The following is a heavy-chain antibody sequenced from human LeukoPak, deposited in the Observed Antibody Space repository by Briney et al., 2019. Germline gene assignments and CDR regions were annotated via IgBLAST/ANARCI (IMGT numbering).Heavy chain of an antibody. D-gene: IGHD2-8*02. CDR3: ARVLLVTPVAAFDF. CDR2: IDQSGST. Sequence: SETLSLTCAVSGGAFSPYYWSWIRQSPGKGLEWIGQIDQSGSTNFNSSLKSRVSLSVDTTKRRVSLKLNAVTAADAGVYYCARVLLVTPVAAFDFWGLGTTVTVSS. J-gene: IGHJ3*01. CDR1: GGAFSPYY. V-gene: IGHV4-34*01.